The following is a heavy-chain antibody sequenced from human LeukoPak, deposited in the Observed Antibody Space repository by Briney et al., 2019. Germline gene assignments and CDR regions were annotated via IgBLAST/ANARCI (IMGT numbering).Heavy chain of an antibody. J-gene: IGHJ4*02. CDR1: GFTFSSYG. CDR3: AKDAMVRSLYYFDY. Sequence: GGSLRLSCAASGFTFSSYGMHWVRQAPGKGLEWVSAISGSGGSTYYADSVKGRFTISRDNSKNTLYLQMNSLRAEDTAVYYCAKDAMVRSLYYFDYWGQGTLVTVSS. D-gene: IGHD3-10*01. V-gene: IGHV3-23*01. CDR2: ISGSGGST.